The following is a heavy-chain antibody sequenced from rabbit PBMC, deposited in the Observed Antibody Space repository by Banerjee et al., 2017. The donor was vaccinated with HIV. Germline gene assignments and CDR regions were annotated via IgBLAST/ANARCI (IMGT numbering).Heavy chain of an antibody. CDR1: GLDFSSSNW. Sequence: QEQLEESGGDLVKPEGSLTLTCTASGLDFSSSNWIYWVRQAPGKGLEWIAYIYARSAGSTYYASWAKGRFTISKTSSTTVTLQMTSLTAADTATYFCARDLAGVIGWNFGLWGPGTL. J-gene: IGHJ4*01. D-gene: IGHD4-1*01. CDR3: ARDLAGVIGWNFGL. CDR2: IYARSAGST. V-gene: IGHV1S45*01.